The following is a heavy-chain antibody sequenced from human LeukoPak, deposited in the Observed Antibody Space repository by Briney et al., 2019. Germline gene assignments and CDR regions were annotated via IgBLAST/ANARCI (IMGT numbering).Heavy chain of an antibody. J-gene: IGHJ4*02. V-gene: IGHV4-59*01. CDR2: IYYSGST. Sequence: SETLSLTCTVSGGSISSYYWSWIRQPPGKGLEWIGYIYYSGSTNYNPSLKSRVTISVDTSKNQFSLKLSSVTAADTAVYYCARAGYHYDSSGYSPFDCWGQGTLVTVSS. CDR3: ARAGYHYDSSGYSPFDC. CDR1: GGSISSYY. D-gene: IGHD3-22*01.